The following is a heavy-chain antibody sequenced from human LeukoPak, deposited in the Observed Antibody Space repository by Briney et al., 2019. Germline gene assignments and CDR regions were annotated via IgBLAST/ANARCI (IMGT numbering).Heavy chain of an antibody. V-gene: IGHV4-59*12. CDR3: ARGYSSSDWDY. CDR2: IYYSGST. J-gene: IGHJ4*02. Sequence: PSETLSLTCTVSGGSISSYYWSWIRQPPGKGLEWIGYIYYSGSTNYNPSLKSRVTISVDTSKNQFSLKLSSVTAADTAVYYCARGYSSSDWDYWGQGTLVTVSS. CDR1: GGSISSYY. D-gene: IGHD6-13*01.